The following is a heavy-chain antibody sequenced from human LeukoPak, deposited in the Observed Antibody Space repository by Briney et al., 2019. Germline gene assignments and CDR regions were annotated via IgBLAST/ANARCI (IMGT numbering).Heavy chain of an antibody. CDR3: ARQAAYGENGIAY. J-gene: IGHJ4*02. V-gene: IGHV3-74*01. CDR1: GFVLSNYW. D-gene: IGHD4-17*01. CDR2: INPDGRST. Sequence: GGSLRLSCAASGFVLSNYWMHWVRQAPGKGPVWVSRINPDGRSTNYADSVKGRFTISRDNAKTTVYLQMNSLRAEDTAIYYCARQAAYGENGIAYWGQGTLVTVSS.